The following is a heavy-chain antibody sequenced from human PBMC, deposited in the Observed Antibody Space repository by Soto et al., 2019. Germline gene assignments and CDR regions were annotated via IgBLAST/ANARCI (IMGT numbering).Heavy chain of an antibody. Sequence: PGGSLRLSCAASGFTFSSFGMHWVRQAPGKGLEWVAVISNDGSNKYYADSVKGRLSISRDNSKNTLYLQMNSLRPEDTAVYYCARDITMVRGVYGPHFDYWGQGTLVTVSS. V-gene: IGHV3-30*03. CDR1: GFTFSSFG. J-gene: IGHJ4*02. CDR2: ISNDGSNK. CDR3: ARDITMVRGVYGPHFDY. D-gene: IGHD3-10*01.